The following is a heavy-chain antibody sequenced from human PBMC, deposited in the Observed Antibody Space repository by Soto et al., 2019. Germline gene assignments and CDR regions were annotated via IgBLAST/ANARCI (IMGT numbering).Heavy chain of an antibody. D-gene: IGHD3-16*02. Sequence: QVQLVESGGGMAQAGTSLRLSCTGSGFTFNSLSLHWVRQGPDKGLEWVAVVSFDGQVTYYADAVKGRFTVSRDISNNTIYLQANSLRPEDTAVYYCARERYNDSQYFDYWGQGTPVTVSS. V-gene: IGHV3-30*04. CDR1: GFTFNSLS. J-gene: IGHJ4*02. CDR2: VSFDGQVT. CDR3: ARERYNDSQYFDY.